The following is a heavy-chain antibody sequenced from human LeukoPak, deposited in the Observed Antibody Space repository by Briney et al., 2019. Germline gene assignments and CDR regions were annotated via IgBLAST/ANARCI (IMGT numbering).Heavy chain of an antibody. J-gene: IGHJ4*02. CDR3: VRGADTGYSSDS. V-gene: IGHV3-66*01. CDR2: IYSDGST. CDR1: GFTVSSKY. D-gene: IGHD3-9*01. Sequence: GGSLRLSCAASGFTVSSKYMSWVRQAPGKGLEWVSIIYSDGSTYYADSVKGRFSISRDNAENTLYLQMNSLRVEDTAVYYCVRGADTGYSSDSWGQGTLVTVSS.